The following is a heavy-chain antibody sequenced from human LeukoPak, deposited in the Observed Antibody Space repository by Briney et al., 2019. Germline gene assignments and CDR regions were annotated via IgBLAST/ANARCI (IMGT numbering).Heavy chain of an antibody. D-gene: IGHD5-24*01. CDR1: GFTFSSYG. Sequence: GGSLRLSCAASGFTFSSYGMSWVRQAPGKGLESVSVIYSGGSTYYADSVKGRFTISRDNSKNTLYFQMNSLRAEDTAVYYCARGSRDGYNRGTYYFDYWGQGTLVTVSS. J-gene: IGHJ4*02. CDR3: ARGSRDGYNRGTYYFDY. CDR2: IYSGGST. V-gene: IGHV3-53*01.